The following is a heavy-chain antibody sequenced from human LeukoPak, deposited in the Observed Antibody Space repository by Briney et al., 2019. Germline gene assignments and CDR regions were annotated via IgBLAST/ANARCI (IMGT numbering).Heavy chain of an antibody. J-gene: IGHJ4*02. V-gene: IGHV1-46*01. CDR1: GYTFTSYY. D-gene: IGHD3-10*01. CDR2: INPSGGST. Sequence: ASVKVSCKASGYTFTSYYMHWVRQAPGQGLEWRGIINPSGGSTSYAQKFQGRVTITRDTSTSTVYMELSSLRSEETAVYYCARGNYYGSGSYYESDYWGQGTLVTVSS. CDR3: ARGNYYGSGSYYESDY.